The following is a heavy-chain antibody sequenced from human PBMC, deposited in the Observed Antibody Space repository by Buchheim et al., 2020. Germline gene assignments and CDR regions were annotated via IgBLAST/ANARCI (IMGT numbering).Heavy chain of an antibody. Sequence: EVQVLESGGTLVQPGGSLRLSCAASGFTFNNYAMSWVRQAPGKGLEWVSAFTGTGGDTYYADSVKGRFTISRDDSKNTLYLQMNGLRADDTAIYYCAKMGDTSYGPKYFFDNWGQGTL. CDR2: FTGTGGDT. J-gene: IGHJ4*02. V-gene: IGHV3-23*01. CDR3: AKMGDTSYGPKYFFDN. D-gene: IGHD4/OR15-4a*01. CDR1: GFTFNNYA.